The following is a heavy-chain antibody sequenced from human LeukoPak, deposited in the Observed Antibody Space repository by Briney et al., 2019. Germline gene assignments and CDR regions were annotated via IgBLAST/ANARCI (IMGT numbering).Heavy chain of an antibody. J-gene: IGHJ5*02. V-gene: IGHV3-30*02. CDR2: IRYDGSNK. D-gene: IGHD4-17*01. Sequence: GGSLRLSCAASGFTFSSYGMHWVRQAPGKGLEWVAFIRYDGSNKYYADSVKGRFTISRDNSKNTLYLQMNSLRAEDTAVYYCAKAPTTVTDIVPPSDPWGQGTLVTVSS. CDR1: GFTFSSYG. CDR3: AKAPTTVTDIVPPSDP.